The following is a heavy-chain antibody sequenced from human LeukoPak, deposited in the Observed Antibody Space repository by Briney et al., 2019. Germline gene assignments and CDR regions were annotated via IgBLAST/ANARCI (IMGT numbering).Heavy chain of an antibody. CDR1: GFTFSSYA. J-gene: IGHJ3*02. V-gene: IGHV3-23*01. Sequence: GGSLRLSCAASGFTFSSYAMSWVRQAPGKGLEWVSAISGSGGSTYYADSVKGRFTISRDNSKNTLYLQMNSLRAEDTAVYYCARGPYGSSGTPDAFDIWGQGTMVTVSS. CDR2: ISGSGGST. CDR3: ARGPYGSSGTPDAFDI. D-gene: IGHD3-10*01.